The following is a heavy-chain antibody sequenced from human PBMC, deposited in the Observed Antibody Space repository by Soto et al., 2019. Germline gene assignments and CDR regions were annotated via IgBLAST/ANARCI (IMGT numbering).Heavy chain of an antibody. CDR3: VSVNGYFES. D-gene: IGHD2-8*01. J-gene: IGHJ4*02. CDR2: INRSGDTK. Sequence: GGSLRLSCAASGFTFSTYEMNWVRQAPGKGLQWVSYINRSGDTKHYADSAKGRFTISRDNAKNSLYLQMNSLRAEDTALYYCVSVNGYFESWGQGTLVTVSS. V-gene: IGHV3-48*03. CDR1: GFTFSTYE.